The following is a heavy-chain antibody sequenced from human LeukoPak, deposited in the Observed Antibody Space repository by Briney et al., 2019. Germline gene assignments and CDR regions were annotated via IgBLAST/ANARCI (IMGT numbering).Heavy chain of an antibody. D-gene: IGHD3-10*01. Sequence: SQTLSLTCTVSGGSINNDESFWSWIRQPPGEGLEWIGYIYYSGSTCYNPSLKSRITMSVDTSKTQFSLKPSSVTAADTALYYCARDKRGRYYTSGSYYGSGQHFDYWGQGTLVTVSS. J-gene: IGHJ4*02. V-gene: IGHV4-30-4*01. CDR1: GGSINNDESF. CDR3: ARDKRGRYYTSGSYYGSGQHFDY. CDR2: IYYSGST.